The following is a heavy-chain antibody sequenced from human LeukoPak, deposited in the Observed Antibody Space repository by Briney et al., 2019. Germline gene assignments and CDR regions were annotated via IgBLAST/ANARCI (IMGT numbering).Heavy chain of an antibody. CDR3: AREPALIFIAVAGTYDY. D-gene: IGHD6-19*01. J-gene: IGHJ4*02. Sequence: PGGSLRLSCAASGFTFSSYWMHWVRQAPGKGLEWVSAISGSGGSTYYADSVKGRFTISRDNSKNTLYLQMNSLRAEDTAVYYCAREPALIFIAVAGTYDYWGQGTLVTVSS. CDR1: GFTFSSYW. CDR2: ISGSGGST. V-gene: IGHV3-23*01.